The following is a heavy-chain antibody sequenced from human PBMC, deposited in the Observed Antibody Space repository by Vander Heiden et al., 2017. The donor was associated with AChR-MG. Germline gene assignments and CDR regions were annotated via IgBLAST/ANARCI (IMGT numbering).Heavy chain of an antibody. CDR3: TSHYGSGELMGY. CDR1: GFTFSGST. CDR2: IRSKAHSYAT. J-gene: IGHJ4*02. D-gene: IGHD3-10*01. V-gene: IGHV3-73*02. Sequence: EVQLVESGGGLVQPGGSLKLSCAASGFTFSGSTMHWVRQASGKGLEWVGRIRSKAHSYATAYSASVKGRFTISRDDSKNTAYLQMNSLRTEDTAVYFCTSHYGSGELMGYWGQGTLITVSS.